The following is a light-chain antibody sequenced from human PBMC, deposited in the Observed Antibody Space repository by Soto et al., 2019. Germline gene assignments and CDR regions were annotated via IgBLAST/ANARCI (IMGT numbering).Light chain of an antibody. Sequence: DIQMTQSPSSLSASVGDRVTITCRASQGIKNALGWYQQRPGKPPQRLIYAASSLQRGVPSRFSGSGSGTEFTLTISSLQPEDFANYHCLQHSIYPLTFGPGTKVDIK. CDR2: AAS. J-gene: IGKJ3*01. CDR3: LQHSIYPLT. CDR1: QGIKNA. V-gene: IGKV1-17*01.